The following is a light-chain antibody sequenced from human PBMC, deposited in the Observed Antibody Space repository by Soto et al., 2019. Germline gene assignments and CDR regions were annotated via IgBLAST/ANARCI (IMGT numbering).Light chain of an antibody. J-gene: IGKJ1*01. CDR1: QSVGSD. Sequence: EIVMTQSPATLSVSPGERATLSCRASQSVGSDLAWYQQXXGXXXXLXXXGXXSRXTGIPDRFSGSGSGTDFTLTISRLEPEDFAAYYCQQYGSSPRGWTFGQGTKVDI. V-gene: IGKV3-20*01. CDR3: QQYGSSPRGWT. CDR2: GXX.